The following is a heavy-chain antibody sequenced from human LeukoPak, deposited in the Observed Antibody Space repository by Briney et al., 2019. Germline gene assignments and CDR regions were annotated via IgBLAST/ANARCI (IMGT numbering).Heavy chain of an antibody. CDR2: ISPNSGGT. Sequence: ASVKVSCKASGYTFTGYYMHWVRQAPGQGLEWMGWISPNSGGTNYAQKFQGRVTMTRDTSISTAYMELSRLRSDDTAVYYCAREDVLRNWFDPWGQGTLVTVSS. CDR1: GYTFTGYY. J-gene: IGHJ5*02. D-gene: IGHD2-8*01. CDR3: AREDVLRNWFDP. V-gene: IGHV1-2*02.